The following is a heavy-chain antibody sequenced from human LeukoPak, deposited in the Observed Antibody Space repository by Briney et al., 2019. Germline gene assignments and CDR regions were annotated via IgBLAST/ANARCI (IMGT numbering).Heavy chain of an antibody. D-gene: IGHD6-6*01. J-gene: IGHJ4*02. V-gene: IGHV4-39*01. Sequence: PSETLSLTCTVSGGSISSSSYYWGWIRQPPGKGLEWVGTIYYTGSTYYNPSLKSRLTISVDTSKGQVSLQPSSVTAADTAVYYCARTGGTSSPFFDYWGQGTLVTVSS. CDR1: GGSISSSSYY. CDR2: IYYTGST. CDR3: ARTGGTSSPFFDY.